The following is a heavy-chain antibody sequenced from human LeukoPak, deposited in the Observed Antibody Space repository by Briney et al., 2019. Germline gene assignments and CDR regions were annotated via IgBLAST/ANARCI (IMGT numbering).Heavy chain of an antibody. CDR1: GYTFTGYY. CDR2: INPNSGGT. V-gene: IGHV1-2*02. Sequence: ASVKVSCKASGYTFTGYYMHWVRQAPGQGLEWMGWINPNSGGTNYAQKFLGRVTMTRDTSISTAHMELSRLRSDDTAVYYCARGPHWDPHFDYWGQGTLVTVSS. D-gene: IGHD7-27*01. J-gene: IGHJ4*02. CDR3: ARGPHWDPHFDY.